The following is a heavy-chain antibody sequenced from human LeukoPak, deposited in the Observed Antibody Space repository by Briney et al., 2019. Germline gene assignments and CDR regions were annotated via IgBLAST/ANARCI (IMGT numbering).Heavy chain of an antibody. CDR2: IYYSGTT. J-gene: IGHJ4*02. V-gene: IGHV4-59*01. D-gene: IGHD6-13*01. Sequence: SETLSLTCTVSGGSISNYYWSWIRQPPGKGLEWIGYIYYSGTTNYNPSLKSRVTISVDTSKNQFSLKLNSVTAADTAVYYCARGVYIAAAQYGYWGQGTLVTVSP. CDR3: ARGVYIAAAQYGY. CDR1: GGSISNYY.